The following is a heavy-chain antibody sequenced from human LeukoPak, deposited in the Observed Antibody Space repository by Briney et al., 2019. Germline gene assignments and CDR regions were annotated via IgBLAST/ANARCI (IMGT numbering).Heavy chain of an antibody. V-gene: IGHV4-59*01. Sequence: PSETLSLTCTVSGGSINSYCWSWIRQPPGKGLQWIGCIHYSGSTNYNPSLKSRVTISVDTSKNQFSLKLSSVTAADTAVYYCARGGGGWSWYYFDYWGQGTLVTVSS. CDR1: GGSINSYC. J-gene: IGHJ4*02. CDR2: IHYSGST. CDR3: ARGGGGWSWYYFDY. D-gene: IGHD2-15*01.